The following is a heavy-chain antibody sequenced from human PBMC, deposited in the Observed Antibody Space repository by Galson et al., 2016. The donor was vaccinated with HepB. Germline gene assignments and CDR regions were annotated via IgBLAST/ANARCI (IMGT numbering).Heavy chain of an antibody. D-gene: IGHD3-3*01. CDR3: ARVHRGYDFWSGRLYYFDY. CDR1: GGSISGYY. CDR2: IYYSGST. Sequence: ETLSLTCTVSGGSISGYYWSWIRRSPGKGLEWIGHIYYSGSTTYNPSLKSRVTISIDTSKNQFSLKLSSVTAADTAVYYCARVHRGYDFWSGRLYYFDYWGQGTLVTVSS. J-gene: IGHJ4*02. V-gene: IGHV4-59*12.